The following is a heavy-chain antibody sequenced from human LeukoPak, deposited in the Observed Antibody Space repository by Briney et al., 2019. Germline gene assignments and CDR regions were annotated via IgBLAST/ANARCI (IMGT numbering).Heavy chain of an antibody. J-gene: IGHJ4*02. CDR3: ARARKDYYDFWSGYYNYYFDY. CDR1: SDSISNSAYH. Sequence: SETLSLTCTVSSDSISNSAYHWGWIRQPPGKGLEWIGEINHSGSTNYNPSLKSRVTISVDTSKNQFSLKLSSVTAADTAVYYCARARKDYYDFWSGYYNYYFDYWGQGTLVTVSS. V-gene: IGHV4-39*07. CDR2: INHSGST. D-gene: IGHD3-3*01.